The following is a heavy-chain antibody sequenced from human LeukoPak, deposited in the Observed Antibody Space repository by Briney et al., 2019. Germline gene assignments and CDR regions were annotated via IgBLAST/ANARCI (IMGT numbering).Heavy chain of an antibody. CDR3: TTIGYDFGWAFDY. D-gene: IGHD5-12*01. V-gene: IGHV3-15*01. CDR1: GFTFSSAW. CDR2: FKSKKDGGTT. Sequence: PGGSLRLSCAASGFTFSSAWMSWVRQAPGKGLEWVGRFKSKKDGGTTGYAAPVKDRFTISRDDSKNMLYLEMNSLKTEDTGVYYCTTIGYDFGWAFDYWGRGILVTVSS. J-gene: IGHJ4*02.